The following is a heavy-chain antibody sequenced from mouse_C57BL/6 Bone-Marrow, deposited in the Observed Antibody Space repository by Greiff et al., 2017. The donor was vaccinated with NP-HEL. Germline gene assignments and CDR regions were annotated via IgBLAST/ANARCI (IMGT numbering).Heavy chain of an antibody. D-gene: IGHD1-1*01. J-gene: IGHJ2*01. CDR3: ARYLYYYGSSYYFDY. CDR2: IDPSDSYT. CDR1: GYTFTSYW. Sequence: QVQLQQPGAELVRPGTSVKLSCKASGYTFTSYWMHWVKQRPGQGLEWIGVIDPSDSYTNYNQKFKGKATLTVDTSSSTAYMQLSSLTSEDSAVYYCARYLYYYGSSYYFDYWGQGTTLTVSS. V-gene: IGHV1-59*01.